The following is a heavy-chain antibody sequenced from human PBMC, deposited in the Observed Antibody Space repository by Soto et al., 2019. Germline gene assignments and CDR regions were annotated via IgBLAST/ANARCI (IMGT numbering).Heavy chain of an antibody. J-gene: IGHJ6*03. V-gene: IGHV3-30*18. CDR2: ISYDGSDK. CDR3: AKDPGGNYGLYYYYYYFKDV. Sequence: PGGSLRLSCAASGFTFSNYGMHWVRQTPGKGLEWVAVISYDGSDKYYADSVKGRFTISRDNSKNMLYLQMNSLRAEDAAVYYCAKDPGGNYGLYYYYYYFKDVWGKGTTVTVSS. D-gene: IGHD4-4*01. CDR1: GFTFSNYG.